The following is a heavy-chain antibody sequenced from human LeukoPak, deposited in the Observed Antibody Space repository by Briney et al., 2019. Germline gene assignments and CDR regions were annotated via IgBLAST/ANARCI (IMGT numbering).Heavy chain of an antibody. CDR1: GFTFSSYD. J-gene: IGHJ4*02. D-gene: IGHD2-2*01. CDR2: ISYDGSNK. Sequence: GGSLRLSCAASGFTFSSYDMHWVRQAPGKGLEWVALISYDGSNKYYGDSVKGRFTISRDNSKNTLYLQMNSLRAEDTAVYYCAKDEVVPAVWGQGTLVTVSS. CDR3: AKDEVVPAV. V-gene: IGHV3-30*18.